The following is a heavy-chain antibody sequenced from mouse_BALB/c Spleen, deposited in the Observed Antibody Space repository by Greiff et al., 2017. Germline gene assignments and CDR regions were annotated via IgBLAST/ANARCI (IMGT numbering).Heavy chain of an antibody. Sequence: EVKLVESGGGLVKPGGSLKLSCAASGFTFSSYAMSWVRQTPEKRLEWVASISSGGSTYYPDSVKGRFTISRDNARNILYLQMSSLRSEDTAMYYCARGGDDYFDDWGQGTTLTVSS. CDR2: ISSGGST. CDR3: ARGGDDYFDD. D-gene: IGHD3-3*01. J-gene: IGHJ2*01. V-gene: IGHV5-6-5*01. CDR1: GFTFSSYA.